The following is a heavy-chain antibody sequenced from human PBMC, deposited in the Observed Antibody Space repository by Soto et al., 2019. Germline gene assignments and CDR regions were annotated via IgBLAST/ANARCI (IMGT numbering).Heavy chain of an antibody. CDR2: INPNSGGT. J-gene: IGHJ4*02. CDR3: ARDTNYYDSSGYYSPYYFDY. D-gene: IGHD3-22*01. Sequence: ASVKVSCKASGYTFSGYYMHLVRQAPGQGPEWMGWINPNSGGTKYAQKFQGRVTMTRDTSVSTAYMELSRLRSDDTAVYYCARDTNYYDSSGYYSPYYFDYWGQGTLVTVSS. V-gene: IGHV1-2*02. CDR1: GYTFSGYY.